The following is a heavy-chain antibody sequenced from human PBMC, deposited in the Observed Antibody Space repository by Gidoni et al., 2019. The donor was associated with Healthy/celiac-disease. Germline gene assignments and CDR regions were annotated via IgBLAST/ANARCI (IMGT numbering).Heavy chain of an antibody. Sequence: EVQLVESGVGLFQPGGFLRLSCSASGFTFSVHAMHLVRQAPGKGLEYVSAIMSNGGSTYYADYVKGRFTISRDNSKNTLYLKMSSLRAEDTAVYYCVKGEYSSSSMDYWGQGTLVTVSS. J-gene: IGHJ4*02. V-gene: IGHV3-64D*08. CDR3: VKGEYSSSSMDY. CDR2: IMSNGGST. CDR1: GFTFSVHA. D-gene: IGHD6-6*01.